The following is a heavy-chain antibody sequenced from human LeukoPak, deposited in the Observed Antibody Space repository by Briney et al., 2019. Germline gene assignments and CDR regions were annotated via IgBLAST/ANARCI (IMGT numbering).Heavy chain of an antibody. V-gene: IGHV3-74*01. Sequence: PGGSLRLSCAASGFTFSSYWMHWVRQAPGKGLVWISRINTDESSTSYADSVKGRFTISRDNAKNTLYLQMNSLRAEDTALYYCATSARTYLGSSLDYWGQGTLVTVSS. CDR1: GFTFSSYW. CDR2: INTDESST. CDR3: ATSARTYLGSSLDY. D-gene: IGHD2-15*01. J-gene: IGHJ4*02.